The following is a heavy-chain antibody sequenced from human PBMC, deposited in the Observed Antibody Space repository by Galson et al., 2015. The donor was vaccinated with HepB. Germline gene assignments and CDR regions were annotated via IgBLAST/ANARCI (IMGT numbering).Heavy chain of an antibody. V-gene: IGHV1-69*13. D-gene: IGHD5-24*01. Sequence: SVKVSCKASGGTFRSYAISWVRQAPGQGLEWMGGIIPIFNTAHYAQKFQGRVTITADESTSTAYMELSSLRSEDTAVYYCATDGRWLQSRPYAFDIWGQGTVVTVSS. CDR3: ATDGRWLQSRPYAFDI. CDR1: GGTFRSYA. J-gene: IGHJ3*02. CDR2: IIPIFNTA.